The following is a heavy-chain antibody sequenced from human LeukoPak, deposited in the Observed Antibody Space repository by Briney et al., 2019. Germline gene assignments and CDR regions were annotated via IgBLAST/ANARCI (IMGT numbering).Heavy chain of an antibody. CDR3: ATEVVVAFDY. CDR1: GYTFTGYY. Sequence: GASVKVSCKASGYTFTGYYMHWVRQAPGQGLEWMGWINPNSGGTNYAQKFQGRVTMTEDTSTDTAYMELSSLRSEDTAVYYCATEVVVAFDYWGQGTLVTVSS. CDR2: INPNSGGT. V-gene: IGHV1-2*02. D-gene: IGHD2-2*01. J-gene: IGHJ4*02.